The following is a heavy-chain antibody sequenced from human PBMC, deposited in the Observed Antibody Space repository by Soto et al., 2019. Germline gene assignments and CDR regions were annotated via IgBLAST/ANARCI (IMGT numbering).Heavy chain of an antibody. CDR3: AREMGYSGYEGPFDP. Sequence: ASVKVSCKASGYTFTSYGISWVRQAPGQGLEWMGWISAYNGNTNYARKLQGRVTMTTDTSTSTAYMELRSLRSDDTAVYYCAREMGYSGYEGPFDPWGQGTLVTVSS. D-gene: IGHD5-12*01. J-gene: IGHJ5*02. CDR1: GYTFTSYG. CDR2: ISAYNGNT. V-gene: IGHV1-18*01.